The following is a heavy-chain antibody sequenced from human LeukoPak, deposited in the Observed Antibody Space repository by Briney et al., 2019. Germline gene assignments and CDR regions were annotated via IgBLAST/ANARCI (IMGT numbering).Heavy chain of an antibody. D-gene: IGHD3-10*01. CDR2: ISYDGSNK. Sequence: GRSLRLSCAASGFTFSSYAMHWVRQAPGKGLEWVAVISYDGSNKYYADSVKGRFTISRDNSKNTLYLQMNSLRAEDTAVYYCARDLGATMVRGVTGMDVWGQGTTVTVSS. J-gene: IGHJ6*02. CDR3: ARDLGATMVRGVTGMDV. V-gene: IGHV3-30-3*01. CDR1: GFTFSSYA.